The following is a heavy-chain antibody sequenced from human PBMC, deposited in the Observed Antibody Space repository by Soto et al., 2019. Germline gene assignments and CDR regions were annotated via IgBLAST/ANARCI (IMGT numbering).Heavy chain of an antibody. V-gene: IGHV3-23*01. CDR1: GFTISSYA. CDR2: ISGSGGST. J-gene: IGHJ4*02. CDR3: AKGGTYRYYFDY. D-gene: IGHD3-16*01. Sequence: EVQLLESGGGLVQPGGSLRLSCAASGFTISSYAMSWVRQAPGKGLEWVSAISGSGGSTYYADSVKGRFTISRDNSKNTLYLQMNSLRAEDTAVYYCAKGGTYRYYFDYWGQGTLVTVSS.